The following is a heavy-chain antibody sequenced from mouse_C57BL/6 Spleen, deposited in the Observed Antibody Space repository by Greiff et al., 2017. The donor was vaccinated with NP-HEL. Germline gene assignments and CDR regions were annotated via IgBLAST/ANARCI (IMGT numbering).Heavy chain of an antibody. CDR1: GYTFTSYW. CDR2: IHPNSGST. J-gene: IGHJ4*01. D-gene: IGHD2-3*01. CDR3: ARRGYYVGDYAMDY. V-gene: IGHV1-64*01. Sequence: QVHVKQSGAELVKPGASVKLSCKASGYTFTSYWMHWVKQRPGQGLEWIGMIHPNSGSTNYNEKFKSKATLTVDKSSSTAYMQLSSLTSEDSAVYYCARRGYYVGDYAMDYWGQGTSVTVSS.